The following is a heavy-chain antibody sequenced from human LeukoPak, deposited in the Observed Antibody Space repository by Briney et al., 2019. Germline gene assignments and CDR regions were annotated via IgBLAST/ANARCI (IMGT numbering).Heavy chain of an antibody. D-gene: IGHD3-22*01. V-gene: IGHV3-30*18. CDR3: AKGIDSSGYWADY. CDR2: ISYDGSDK. J-gene: IGHJ4*02. CDR1: GFTFTNYC. Sequence: GGSLRLSCAASGFTFTNYCMHWVRQAPGKGLEWVALISYDGSDKNYADSVKGRFTVSRDNSKNTLYMQMNSLRAEDTAVYYCAKGIDSSGYWADYWGQGTLVTVSS.